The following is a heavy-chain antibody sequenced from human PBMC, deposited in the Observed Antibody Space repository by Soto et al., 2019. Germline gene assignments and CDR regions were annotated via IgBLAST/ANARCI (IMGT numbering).Heavy chain of an antibody. J-gene: IGHJ5*02. D-gene: IGHD2-2*01. CDR3: ARVPRYTSDIVEVPAVMFDDWFVP. CDR1: GYTFSSYA. Sequence: QVQLVQSGAEVKKPGASVKVSCKASGYTFSSYAVQWVRQAPGQSLEWIGWIHDGNGDTKYSQKFHGRVTLTRDTSANTAYMDLSSLISEDTAVYYCARVPRYTSDIVEVPAVMFDDWFVPWGQGTLVTVSS. CDR2: IHDGNGDT. V-gene: IGHV1-3*01.